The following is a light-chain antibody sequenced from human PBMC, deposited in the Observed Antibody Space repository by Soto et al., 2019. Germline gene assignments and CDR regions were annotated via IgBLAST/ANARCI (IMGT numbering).Light chain of an antibody. J-gene: IGKJ1*01. Sequence: EIVLTQSPATLSLSPGERATLSCRASQSVSSYFAWYQQKPGQAPRLLIYDASNRATGIPARFSGSGSGTDFTLTISSLEPQDFAVYYCQQRGSRWTFGQSTKVEIK. CDR1: QSVSSY. V-gene: IGKV3-11*01. CDR2: DAS. CDR3: QQRGSRWT.